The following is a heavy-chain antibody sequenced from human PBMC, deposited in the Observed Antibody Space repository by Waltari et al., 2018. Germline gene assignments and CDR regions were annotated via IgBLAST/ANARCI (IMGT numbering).Heavy chain of an antibody. CDR2: ISSSSSFI. CDR3: VRSDYGDYVGGYY. CDR1: GFTFSDYT. V-gene: IGHV3-21*01. Sequence: EVQLVESGGGLVKPGGSLRLSCAASGFTFSDYTMSWVRQTPGKGREWVSSISSSSSFIYYADSVKGRCTISRDNAKNSLFLQMNSLRAEDTSVYYCVRSDYGDYVGGYYWGQGTVVTVSS. D-gene: IGHD4-17*01. J-gene: IGHJ4*02.